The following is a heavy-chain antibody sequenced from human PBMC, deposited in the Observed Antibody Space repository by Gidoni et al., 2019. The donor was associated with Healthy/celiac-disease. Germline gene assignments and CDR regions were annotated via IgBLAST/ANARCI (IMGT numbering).Heavy chain of an antibody. D-gene: IGHD2-2*01. CDR2: ISSISYI. CDR3: ARDGLGYCSSTSCPYYYYGMDV. CDR1: GFTFSSYS. V-gene: IGHV3-21*01. Sequence: EVQLVESGGGLVKPGGSLRLSCAASGFTFSSYSMNLVRQAPGKGLEWVSSISSISYIYYSDSVKCRFTMSRDNAKNSLYLQMNSLRAEDTAVYYCARDGLGYCSSTSCPYYYYGMDVWGQGTTVTVSS. J-gene: IGHJ6*02.